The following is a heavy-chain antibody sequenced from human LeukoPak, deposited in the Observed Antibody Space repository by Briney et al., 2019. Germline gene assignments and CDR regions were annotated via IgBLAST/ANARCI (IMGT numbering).Heavy chain of an antibody. D-gene: IGHD6-19*01. CDR3: ARLAVAGKDY. CDR1: GGSFSGYY. J-gene: IGHJ4*02. V-gene: IGHV4-34*01. Sequence: SETLSLTCAVYGGSFSGYYWSWIRQPPGKGLEWIGEINHSRSTKYNPSLKSRVTISVDTSKNQFSLKLSSVTAADTAVYYCARLAVAGKDYWGQGTLVTVSS. CDR2: INHSRST.